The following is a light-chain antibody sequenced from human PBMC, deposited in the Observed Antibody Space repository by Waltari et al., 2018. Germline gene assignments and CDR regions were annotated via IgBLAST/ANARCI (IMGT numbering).Light chain of an antibody. CDR3: QQYYSYPWT. V-gene: IGKV1-5*03. J-gene: IGKJ1*01. Sequence: DIQMTQSPYTLSASVGDRVTIHCRASQSISRNLAWYQQKPGKAPKLLIYKTSSLESGVPSRFSGSGSETEFTLTISSLQPDDLATYYCQQYYSYPWTFGQGTKVEIK. CDR1: QSISRN. CDR2: KTS.